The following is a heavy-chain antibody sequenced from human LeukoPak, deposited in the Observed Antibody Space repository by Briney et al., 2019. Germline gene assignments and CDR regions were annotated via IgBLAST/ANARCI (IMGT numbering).Heavy chain of an antibody. CDR2: ISGSGGST. J-gene: IGHJ4*02. CDR3: AKDDYYDSSGYYGPFDY. V-gene: IGHV3-23*01. D-gene: IGHD3-22*01. CDR1: GFTFSSYA. Sequence: GGSLRLSCAASGFTFSSYAMSWVRQAPGKGLEWVSAISGSGGSTYYADSVKGRFTISRDNSKNTLYLQMNSLRAEDTAVYYCAKDDYYDSSGYYGPFDYWGQGTLVTVSS.